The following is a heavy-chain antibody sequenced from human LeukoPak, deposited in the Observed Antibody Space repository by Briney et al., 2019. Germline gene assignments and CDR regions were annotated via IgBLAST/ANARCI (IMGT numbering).Heavy chain of an antibody. CDR1: GFTFSSYA. CDR3: ARSLYGGNPGEDY. CDR2: ISSSGSYI. Sequence: PGGSLRLSCAASGFTFSSYAMSWVRQAPGKGLEWVSSISSSGSYIYYADSMKGRFTISRDNAKNSLYLQMNSLRAGDTAVYYCARSLYGGNPGEDYWGQGTLVTVSS. D-gene: IGHD4-23*01. V-gene: IGHV3-21*01. J-gene: IGHJ4*02.